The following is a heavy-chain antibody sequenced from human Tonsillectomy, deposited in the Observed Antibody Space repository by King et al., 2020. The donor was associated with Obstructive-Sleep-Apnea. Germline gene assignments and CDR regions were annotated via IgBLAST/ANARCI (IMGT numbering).Heavy chain of an antibody. J-gene: IGHJ6*02. V-gene: IGHV3-23*04. D-gene: IGHD3-10*01. CDR3: AKLKGSYGSGRDYYYYYGMDV. CDR1: GFTFSNYA. Sequence: VQLVESGGGLVQPGGSLTFSCAASGFTFSNYAMSWVRQAPGRGLEWVSSISGSGGSTYYADSVKGRFTISRDNSKNTLYLQMNSLTAEDTALYYCAKLKGSYGSGRDYYYYYGMDVWGQGTTVTVSS. CDR2: ISGSGGST.